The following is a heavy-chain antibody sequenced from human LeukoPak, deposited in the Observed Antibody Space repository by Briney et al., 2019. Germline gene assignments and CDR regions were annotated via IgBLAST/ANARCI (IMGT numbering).Heavy chain of an antibody. V-gene: IGHV4-59*01. D-gene: IGHD3-10*01. Sequence: SETLSLTCTVSGGSISSYYWSWIRQPPGKGLEWIGYIYYSGSTNYNPSLKSRVTISVDTSKNQFSLKLSSVTAADTAVYYCARDLGFGESPDAFDIWGQGTMVTVSS. CDR2: IYYSGST. J-gene: IGHJ3*02. CDR1: GGSISSYY. CDR3: ARDLGFGESPDAFDI.